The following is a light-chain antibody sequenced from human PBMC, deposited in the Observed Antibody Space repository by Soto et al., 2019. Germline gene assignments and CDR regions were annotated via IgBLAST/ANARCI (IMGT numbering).Light chain of an antibody. CDR1: QDISNW. CDR2: TAS. Sequence: DIQMTQSPSSVSASVGDRVTITCRASQDISNWLAWYQQKPGKAPKLLIYTASSLQSGVPSRFSGSGSGTDFTLTISSLQPEDSATYYCQQANSFPITFGQGTRLEIK. J-gene: IGKJ5*01. V-gene: IGKV1D-12*01. CDR3: QQANSFPIT.